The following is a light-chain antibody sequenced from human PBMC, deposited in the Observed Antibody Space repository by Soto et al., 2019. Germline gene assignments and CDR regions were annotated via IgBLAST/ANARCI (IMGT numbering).Light chain of an antibody. Sequence: DIQMTQSPSSLAASVGDRVAITCRASQSISTYLNWYQQKPGKAPNLLIYGASYLQSGVPSRFSGSGSGTDFTLTITSLQLDDFATYYCQQSYSTPLTCGGGTKVDLK. CDR2: GAS. CDR3: QQSYSTPLT. CDR1: QSISTY. J-gene: IGKJ4*01. V-gene: IGKV1-39*01.